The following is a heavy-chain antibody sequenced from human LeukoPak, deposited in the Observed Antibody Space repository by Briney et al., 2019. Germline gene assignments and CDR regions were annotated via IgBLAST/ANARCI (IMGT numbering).Heavy chain of an antibody. V-gene: IGHV3-30*02. D-gene: IGHD2-2*01. CDR2: IRYDGSNK. J-gene: IGHJ4*02. CDR3: ATPLVRCSSTSCLVDY. Sequence: GGSLRLSCAASGFTFSSYGMHWVRRVPGKGLEWVAFIRYDGSNKYYADSVKGRFTISRDNSKNTLYLQMNSLRAEDTAVYYCATPLVRCSSTSCLVDYWGQGTLVTVSS. CDR1: GFTFSSYG.